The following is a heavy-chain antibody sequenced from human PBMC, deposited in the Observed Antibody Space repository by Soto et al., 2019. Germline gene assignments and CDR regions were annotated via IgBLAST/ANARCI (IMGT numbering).Heavy chain of an antibody. CDR3: ARGYCSSTSCSLYYYYTDV. V-gene: IGHV1-46*03. CDR2: INPSGGST. Sequence: QVQLVQSGAEVKKPGASVKVSCKASGYTFTSYYMHWVRQAPGQGLEWMGIINPSGGSTSYAQKFQGRVTMTRDTSTRTVYMELSSLRSEDTAVYYCARGYCSSTSCSLYYYYTDVWGKGTTVTVSS. J-gene: IGHJ6*03. CDR1: GYTFTSYY. D-gene: IGHD2-2*01.